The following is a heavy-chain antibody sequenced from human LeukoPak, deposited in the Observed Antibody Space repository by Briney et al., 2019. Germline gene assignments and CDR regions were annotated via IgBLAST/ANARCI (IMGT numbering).Heavy chain of an antibody. V-gene: IGHV3-74*01. D-gene: IGHD2-21*02. J-gene: IGHJ4*02. CDR3: ARFVMVTAGDY. CDR2: IIGDGSAT. CDR1: GFTFSGSW. Sequence: GGSLRLSCAASGFTFSGSWMHWVRQTPGKGLVWVSRIIGDGSATSYADSVKGRFTISRDNAKNTVYLQMNSLRDEDTAVYYCARFVMVTAGDYWGQGTLVTVSS.